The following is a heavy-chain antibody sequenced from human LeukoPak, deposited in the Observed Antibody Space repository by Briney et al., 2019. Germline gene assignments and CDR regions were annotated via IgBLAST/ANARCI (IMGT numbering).Heavy chain of an antibody. CDR3: ASCRRWDGYKE. Sequence: GGSLRLSCAASGFTFSDYYMSWIRQAPGKGLEWVSYISSSGSTIYYAESVKGRFTISRDNAKNSLYLQMNSLRAEDTAVYYCASCRRWDGYKEWGQGTLVTVSS. J-gene: IGHJ4*02. CDR2: ISSSGSTI. CDR1: GFTFSDYY. V-gene: IGHV3-11*04. D-gene: IGHD5-24*01.